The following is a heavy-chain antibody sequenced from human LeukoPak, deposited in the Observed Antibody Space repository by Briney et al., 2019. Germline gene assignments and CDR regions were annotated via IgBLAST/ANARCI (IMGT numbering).Heavy chain of an antibody. J-gene: IGHJ3*02. CDR3: ARARGPVLGYAFDI. Sequence: PSQTLSLTCAVSGGSISSGGYSWSWIRQPPGKGLEWIGYIYHSGSTHYNPSLKSRVTISVDRSKNQFSLKLSSVTAADTAVYYCARARGPVLGYAFDIWGQGTMVTVSS. CDR2: IYHSGST. D-gene: IGHD3-16*01. CDR1: GGSISSGGYS. V-gene: IGHV4-30-2*01.